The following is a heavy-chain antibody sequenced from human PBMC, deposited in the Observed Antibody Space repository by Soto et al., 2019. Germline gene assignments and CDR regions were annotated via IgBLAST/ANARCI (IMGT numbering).Heavy chain of an antibody. J-gene: IGHJ4*02. CDR1: VLPFSRNS. D-gene: IGHD3-22*01. V-gene: IGHV3-21*04. CDR2: ISSSSSYT. CDR3: ARGFSDGNGSPTHF. Sequence: VAALRLSCAARVLPFSRNSMNWVRQAPGKGLEWVSSISSSSSYTYSADSVKGRFTISRDNSKNTLYLQMSSLRAEDTAGDYGARGFSDGNGSPTHFWGRG.